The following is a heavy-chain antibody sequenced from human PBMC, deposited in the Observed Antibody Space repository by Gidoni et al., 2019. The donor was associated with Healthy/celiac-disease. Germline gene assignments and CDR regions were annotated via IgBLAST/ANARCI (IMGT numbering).Heavy chain of an antibody. J-gene: IGHJ4*02. D-gene: IGHD6-19*01. CDR3: ARLWVDSSGYYFDY. Sequence: QAQLQESGPGLVKPSETLSLTCTVSGGSISSYYWSWIRQPPGKGLEWIGYIYYSGSTNYNPSLKSRVTISVDTSKNQFSLKLSSVTAADTAVYYCARLWVDSSGYYFDYWGQGTLVTVSS. CDR2: IYYSGST. V-gene: IGHV4-59*01. CDR1: GGSISSYY.